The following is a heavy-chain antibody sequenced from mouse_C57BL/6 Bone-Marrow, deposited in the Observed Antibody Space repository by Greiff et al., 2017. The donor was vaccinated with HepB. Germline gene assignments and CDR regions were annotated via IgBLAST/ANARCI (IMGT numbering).Heavy chain of an antibody. CDR3: ALTTVVARYWYFDV. J-gene: IGHJ1*03. V-gene: IGHV14-2*01. CDR1: GFNIKDYY. CDR2: IDPEDGET. D-gene: IGHD1-1*01. Sequence: EVQGVESGAELVKPGASVKLSCTASGFNIKDYYMHWVKQRTEQGLEWIGRIDPEDGETKYAPKFQGKATITADTSSNTAYLQLSSLTSEDTAVYYCALTTVVARYWYFDVWGTGTTVTGSS.